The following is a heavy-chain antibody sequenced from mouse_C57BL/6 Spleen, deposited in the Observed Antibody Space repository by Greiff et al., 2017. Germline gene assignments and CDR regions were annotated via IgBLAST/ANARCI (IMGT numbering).Heavy chain of an antibody. J-gene: IGHJ4*01. CDR2: IYPGDGDT. Sequence: QVQLQQSGAELVKPGASVKISCTASGYAFSSYWMNWVKQRPGKGLEWIGQIYPGDGDTNYNGKFKGKATLTADKSSSTAYMQLSSLTSEDSAVYFCARGYDRAYYYAMDYWGQGTSVTVSS. CDR1: GYAFSSYW. CDR3: ARGYDRAYYYAMDY. V-gene: IGHV1-80*01. D-gene: IGHD2-14*01.